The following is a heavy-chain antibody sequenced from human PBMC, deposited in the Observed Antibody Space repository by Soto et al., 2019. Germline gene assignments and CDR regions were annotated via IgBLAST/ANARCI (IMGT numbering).Heavy chain of an antibody. J-gene: IGHJ6*02. Sequence: GGSLRLSCAASGFTFSSYSMNWVRQAPGKGLEWVSSISSSSSYIYYADSVKGRFTISRDNAKNSLYLQMNSLRAEDTAVYYCPSSMADPTYSCYYGMDVWGQGTTVTVSS. CDR2: ISSSSSYI. D-gene: IGHD2-8*01. CDR1: GFTFSSYS. CDR3: PSSMADPTYSCYYGMDV. V-gene: IGHV3-21*01.